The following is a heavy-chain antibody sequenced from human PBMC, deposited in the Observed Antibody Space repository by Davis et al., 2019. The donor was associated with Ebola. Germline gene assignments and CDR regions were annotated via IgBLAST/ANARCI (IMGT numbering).Heavy chain of an antibody. D-gene: IGHD4-17*01. J-gene: IGHJ4*02. CDR2: IMPIYGTP. CDR1: GGTFSSYG. CDR3: ARDAVGDNILKLDY. V-gene: IGHV1-69*05. Sequence: SVKVSCKASGGTFSSYGISWVRQAPGQGLEWMGRIMPIYGTPKYAQKFQGRVTMTSDTSTGTVYMELLRLMSDDTAVYYCARDAVGDNILKLDYWGQGTLVTVSS.